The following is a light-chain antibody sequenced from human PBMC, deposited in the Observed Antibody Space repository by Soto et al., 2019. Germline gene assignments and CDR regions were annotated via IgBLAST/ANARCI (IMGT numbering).Light chain of an antibody. CDR2: EDI. CDR3: CSYAGGTSVV. V-gene: IGLV2-23*01. CDR1: SSDVGSYKL. J-gene: IGLJ2*01. Sequence: QSALTQPASVSGSPGQSITISCTGTSSDVGSYKLVSWYQQHTGKAHKLMIYEDIERPSGVSNHLSGSKSANTASLTISGLQTEDEADYYCCSYAGGTSVVFGGGTKVTVL.